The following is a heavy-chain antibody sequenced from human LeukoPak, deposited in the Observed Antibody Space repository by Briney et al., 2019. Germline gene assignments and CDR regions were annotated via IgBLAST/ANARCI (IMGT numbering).Heavy chain of an antibody. CDR3: ARHVRSGSYAFDI. CDR2: INHSGST. Sequence: SETLSLTCAVYGGSFSGYYWSWIRQPPGKGLEWIGEINHSGSTNYNPSLKSRVTISVDTSKNQFSLKLSSVTAADTAVYYCARHVRSGSYAFDIWGQGTMVTVSS. D-gene: IGHD1-26*01. V-gene: IGHV4-34*01. J-gene: IGHJ3*02. CDR1: GGSFSGYY.